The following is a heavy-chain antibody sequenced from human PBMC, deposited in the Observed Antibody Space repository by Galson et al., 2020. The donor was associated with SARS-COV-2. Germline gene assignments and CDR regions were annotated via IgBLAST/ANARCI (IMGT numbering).Heavy chain of an antibody. CDR3: ARDQPRLRAGMDV. D-gene: IGHD5-18*01. CDR2: ISYDGINK. Sequence: GASLKISCAASGFAFSTYAIHWVRQAPGKGLEWVAVISYDGINKNYVDSVKGLFTISRNNSKNTLYLQMNSLRPEDTAVYYCARDQPRLRAGMDVWGQGTTVT. CDR1: GFAFSTYA. J-gene: IGHJ6*02. V-gene: IGHV3-30-3*01.